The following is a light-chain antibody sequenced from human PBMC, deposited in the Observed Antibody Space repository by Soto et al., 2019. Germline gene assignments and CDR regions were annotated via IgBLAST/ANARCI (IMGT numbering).Light chain of an antibody. CDR3: QHYKISTRYS. CDR2: QAS. J-gene: IGKJ2*03. Sequence: DILMTQTTNTLSASLGARVTITCRASENINKWLAWYQQRPGTVPKLLIYQASNLESGVPARFSGSGSGTDFTLTISSLQPEDFATYYCQHYKISTRYSFGQGS. V-gene: IGKV1-5*03. CDR1: ENINKW.